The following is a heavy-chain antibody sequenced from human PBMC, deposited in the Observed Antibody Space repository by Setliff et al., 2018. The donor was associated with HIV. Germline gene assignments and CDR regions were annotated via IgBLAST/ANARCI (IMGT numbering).Heavy chain of an antibody. Sequence: SVKVSCKTSGGTFNTYPIAWVRQAPGQGLEWMGGIAPNLRMPNYIQKFKGRLTITADESTSTVYMELTNLRSEDTAMYYCARGRQQLVHGAFDIWGQGTMVTVSS. D-gene: IGHD6-13*01. CDR1: GGTFNTYP. CDR2: IAPNLRMP. V-gene: IGHV1-69*10. J-gene: IGHJ3*02. CDR3: ARGRQQLVHGAFDI.